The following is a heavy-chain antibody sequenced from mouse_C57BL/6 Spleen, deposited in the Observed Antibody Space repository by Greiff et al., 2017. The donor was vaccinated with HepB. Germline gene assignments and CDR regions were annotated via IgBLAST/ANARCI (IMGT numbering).Heavy chain of an antibody. V-gene: IGHV1-80*01. CDR3: ARWDDYFWYFDV. D-gene: IGHD2-4*01. Sequence: VHLVESGAELVKPGASVKISCKASGYAFSSYWMNWVKQRPGKGLEWIGQIYPGDGDTNYNGKFKGKATLTADKSSSTAYMQLSSLTSEDSAVYFCARWDDYFWYFDVWGTGTTVTVSS. CDR1: GYAFSSYW. CDR2: IYPGDGDT. J-gene: IGHJ1*03.